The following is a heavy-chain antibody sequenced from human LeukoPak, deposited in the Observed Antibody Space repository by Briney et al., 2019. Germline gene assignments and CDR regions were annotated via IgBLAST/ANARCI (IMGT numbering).Heavy chain of an antibody. Sequence: AGGSLRLSCAVSGFTFRDAAMTWVRQAPGKGLEWVSLISSSGSNAYYADSVKGRFTISRDNSKNTLSLQMNSLRVEDTAIYYCAKDIQLSTWGLGTMVTVSS. CDR2: ISSSGSNA. J-gene: IGHJ3*01. CDR3: AKDIQLST. D-gene: IGHD5-24*01. V-gene: IGHV3-23*01. CDR1: GFTFRDAA.